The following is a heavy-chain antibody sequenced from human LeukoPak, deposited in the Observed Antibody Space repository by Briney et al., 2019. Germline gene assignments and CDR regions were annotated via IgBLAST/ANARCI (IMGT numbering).Heavy chain of an antibody. J-gene: IGHJ4*02. CDR3: ASSGHWGSGYFDY. CDR1: GDSVSTNSVA. CDR2: TYYRFKWSN. D-gene: IGHD7-27*01. Sequence: SQTLSLTCAISGDSVSTNSVAWHWIRQSPSRGLEWLGSTYYRFKWSNDYAVSVKSRIIITPDTSKNQFSLHLNSVTPEDTAVYYCASSGHWGSGYFDYWGQGTLVTVSS. V-gene: IGHV6-1*01.